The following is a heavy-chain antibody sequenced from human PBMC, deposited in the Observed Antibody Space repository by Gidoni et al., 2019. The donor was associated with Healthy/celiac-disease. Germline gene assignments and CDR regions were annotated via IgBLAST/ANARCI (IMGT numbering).Heavy chain of an antibody. D-gene: IGHD6-6*01. V-gene: IGHV1-46*03. CDR3: ARPSIAARPDWYFDL. J-gene: IGHJ2*01. Sequence: QVQLVQSGAEVKKPGASVKVSCKASGYTFPSYYMHWVRQAPGQGLEWMGIINPSGGSTSYAQKFQGRVTMTRDTSTSTVYMELSSLRSEDTAVYYCARPSIAARPDWYFDLWGRGTLVTVSS. CDR1: GYTFPSYY. CDR2: INPSGGST.